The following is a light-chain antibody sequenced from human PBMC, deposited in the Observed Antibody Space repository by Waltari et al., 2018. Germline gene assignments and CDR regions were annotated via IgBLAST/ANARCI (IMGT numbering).Light chain of an antibody. CDR3: QQYNKWPPYT. CDR1: QSVGSD. J-gene: IGKJ2*01. CDR2: GAS. Sequence: EIVMTQSPATLSVSPGERATLSCRASQSVGSDLAWYPQKPGRAPNLLIHGASTRVTGIPARFSGSGSGTEFTLTISSLQSEDFAVYYCQQYNKWPPYTFGQGTKLEIK. V-gene: IGKV3-15*01.